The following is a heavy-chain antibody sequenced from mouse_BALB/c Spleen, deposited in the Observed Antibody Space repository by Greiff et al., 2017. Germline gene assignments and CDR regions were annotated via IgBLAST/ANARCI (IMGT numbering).Heavy chain of an antibody. V-gene: IGHV14-1*02. CDR1: GFNIKDYY. Sequence: EVQLHQSGAELVRPGALVKLSCKASGFNIKDYYMHWVKQRPEQGLEWIGWIDPENGNTIYDPKFQGKASITADTSSNTAYLQLSSLTSEDTAVYYCASLHYATDYWGQGTTLTVSS. D-gene: IGHD1-1*02. CDR2: IDPENGNT. CDR3: ASLHYATDY. J-gene: IGHJ2*01.